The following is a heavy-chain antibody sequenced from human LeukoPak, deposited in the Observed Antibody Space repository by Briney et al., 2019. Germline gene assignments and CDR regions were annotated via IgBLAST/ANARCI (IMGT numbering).Heavy chain of an antibody. J-gene: IGHJ6*03. CDR2: INYSGST. CDR1: GGSISSGDYY. CDR3: ARDPSNLRRPGYYYYYTDV. V-gene: IGHV4-30-4*08. Sequence: PSETLSLTCTVSGGSISSGDYYWSWIRQPPGKGLEWIGYINYSGSTYYNPSLKSRVTISVDTSKNQFSLKLSSVTAADTAVYYCARDPSNLRRPGYYYYYTDVWGKGTTVTVSS. D-gene: IGHD2-8*01.